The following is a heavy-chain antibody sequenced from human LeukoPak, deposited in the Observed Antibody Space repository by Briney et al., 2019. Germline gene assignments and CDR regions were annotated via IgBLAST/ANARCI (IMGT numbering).Heavy chain of an antibody. CDR3: ARDGIEYGSGSFYSIGIDV. J-gene: IGHJ6*04. CDR2: ITAYQGNT. CDR1: GGTFSSYA. V-gene: IGHV1-18*01. D-gene: IGHD3-10*01. Sequence: ASVKVPCKASGGTFSSYAISWVRQAPGQGLEWMGWITAYQGNTAWAQKFQGRVTMTTDTSTSTAYMELRSLRSDDTAVYYCARDGIEYGSGSFYSIGIDVWGKGTTVSVSS.